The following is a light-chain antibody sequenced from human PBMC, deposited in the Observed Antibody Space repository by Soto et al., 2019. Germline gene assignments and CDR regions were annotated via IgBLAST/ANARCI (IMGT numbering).Light chain of an antibody. CDR1: SSDIGGYNH. V-gene: IGLV2-14*01. J-gene: IGLJ1*01. CDR3: SSYTTSSTQV. Sequence: QSVLTQPASVSGSPGQSITISCTGTSSDIGGYNHVSWYQQHPGEAPKLMIYEVSNRPSGVSNRFSGSKSGNTASLTISGLQAEDEADYYCSSYTTSSTQVFGDGTKVTVL. CDR2: EVS.